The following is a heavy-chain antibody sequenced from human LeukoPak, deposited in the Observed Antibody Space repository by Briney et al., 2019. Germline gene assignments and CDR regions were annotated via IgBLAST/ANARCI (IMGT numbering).Heavy chain of an antibody. V-gene: IGHV3-23*01. Sequence: GGSLRLSCAASGFTFSNSSMNWVRQAPGKGLDWIAGIFGSGGSPHYADSVKGRFTISRDNSKNTVYLQINSLRAEDTAVYYCGKTTAGYSSGQKPAWPVDYWGQGTLVTVSS. CDR3: GKTTAGYSSGQKPAWPVDY. J-gene: IGHJ4*02. CDR1: GFTFSNSS. D-gene: IGHD5-18*01. CDR2: IFGSGGSP.